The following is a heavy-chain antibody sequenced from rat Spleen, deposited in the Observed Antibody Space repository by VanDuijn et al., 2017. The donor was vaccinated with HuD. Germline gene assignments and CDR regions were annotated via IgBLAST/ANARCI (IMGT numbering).Heavy chain of an antibody. D-gene: IGHD1-5*01. CDR2: LNSAGST. V-gene: IGHV3-3*01. Sequence: EVQLQESGPGLVKPSQSLSLTCSVTGQSIDSSYRWNWIRKFPGNKLEWMGSLNSAGSTNYNPSLKSRISITRDTSKNQFFLQVNSVTTEDTATYYCAWERYNLFDYWGQGVMVTVSS. CDR3: AWERYNLFDY. J-gene: IGHJ2*01. CDR1: GQSIDSSYR.